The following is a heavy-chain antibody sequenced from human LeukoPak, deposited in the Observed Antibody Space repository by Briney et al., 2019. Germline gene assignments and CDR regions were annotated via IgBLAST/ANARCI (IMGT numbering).Heavy chain of an antibody. CDR2: IRYDGSNK. D-gene: IGHD3-3*01. J-gene: IGHJ6*03. V-gene: IGHV3-30*02. Sequence: PGGSLRLSCAASGFTFSSYGMHWVRQAPGKGLEWVAFIRYDGSNKYYADSVKGRFTISRDNSKNTLYLQMNSLRGEDTAVYYCAKGSKEVLFTRDHYMDVWGKGTTVTISS. CDR1: GFTFSSYG. CDR3: AKGSKEVLFTRDHYMDV.